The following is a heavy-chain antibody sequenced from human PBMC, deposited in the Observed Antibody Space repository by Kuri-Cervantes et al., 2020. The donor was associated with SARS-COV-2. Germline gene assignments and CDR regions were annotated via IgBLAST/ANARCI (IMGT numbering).Heavy chain of an antibody. CDR2: IYYSGST. J-gene: IGHJ3*02. V-gene: IGHV4-59*05. Sequence: GSLRLSCTVSGGSISSYYWSRIRQPPGKGLEWIGSIYYSGSTYYNPSLKSRVTISVDTSKNQFSLKLSSVTAADTAVYYCARPSIAARADAFDIWGQGTMVTVSS. CDR3: ARPSIAARADAFDI. CDR1: GGSISSYY. D-gene: IGHD6-6*01.